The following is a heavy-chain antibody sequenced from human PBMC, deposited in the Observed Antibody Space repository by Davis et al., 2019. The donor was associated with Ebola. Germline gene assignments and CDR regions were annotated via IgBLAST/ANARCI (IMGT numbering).Heavy chain of an antibody. Sequence: PSETLSLTCAVSGGSISSSNWWRWVRQPPGKGLEWIGEIYHSGSTNYNPSLKSRVTISVDKSKNQFSLKLSSVTAADTAVYYCARGRSSSSGGQPFDYWGQGTLVTVSS. D-gene: IGHD6-6*01. V-gene: IGHV4-4*02. CDR2: IYHSGST. CDR3: ARGRSSSSGGQPFDY. J-gene: IGHJ4*02. CDR1: GGSISSSNW.